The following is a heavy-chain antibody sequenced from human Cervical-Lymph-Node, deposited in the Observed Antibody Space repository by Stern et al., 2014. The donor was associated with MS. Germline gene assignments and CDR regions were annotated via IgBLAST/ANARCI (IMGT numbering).Heavy chain of an antibody. CDR1: GFSFNKYG. J-gene: IGHJ6*02. CDR3: ARDRWCTSGWYHYGMDV. Sequence: VKLVESGGGVVQPGRSLRLSCVASGFSFNKYGMHWVRQAPGKGLEWVAFTWYDGTNKYYGDSVKGRFTIYRDDLKRTGQLQMNSLRAEDTAVYYCARDRWCTSGWYHYGMDVWGQGTSVTVSS. D-gene: IGHD6-19*01. CDR2: TWYDGTNK. V-gene: IGHV3-33*01.